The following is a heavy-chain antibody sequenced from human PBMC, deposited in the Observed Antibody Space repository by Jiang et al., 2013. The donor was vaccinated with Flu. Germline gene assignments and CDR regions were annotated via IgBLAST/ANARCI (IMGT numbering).Heavy chain of an antibody. CDR1: AYSIGDNF. Sequence: QLVESGAEVKKPGASVKVSCRASAYSIGDNFVHWVRQAPGQGLEWMGRINPQSGGANSAQNFQGRVTMTRDTSINTIYMDLRGLTSDDAAVYYCATRLHGLSDFDSWGQGTLVTVSS. CDR2: INPQSGGA. V-gene: IGHV1-2*02. J-gene: IGHJ4*02. CDR3: ATRLHGLSDFDS. D-gene: IGHD5-24*01.